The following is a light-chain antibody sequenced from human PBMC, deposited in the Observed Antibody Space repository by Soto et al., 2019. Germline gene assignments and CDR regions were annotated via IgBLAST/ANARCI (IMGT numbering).Light chain of an antibody. J-gene: IGKJ4*01. CDR1: QGIASS. CDR3: QQFNSYPLT. CDR2: AAS. V-gene: IGKV1-9*01. Sequence: DIHLTQSPSFLSASVGDRVTITCRASQGIASSLAWYQQKAGKAPKLLIYAASTLESGVPSRFSGSGPGTEFTLTISRLQPEDFAIYYCQQFNSYPLTFGGGTKVEIK.